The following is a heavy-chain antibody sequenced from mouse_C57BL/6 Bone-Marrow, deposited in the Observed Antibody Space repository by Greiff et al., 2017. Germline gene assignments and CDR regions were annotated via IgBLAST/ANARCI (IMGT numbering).Heavy chain of an antibody. CDR2: ISYDGSN. V-gene: IGHV3-6*01. D-gene: IGHD2-3*01. CDR1: GYSITSGYY. CDR3: AREDGYYVWFAY. J-gene: IGHJ3*01. Sequence: EVKLQESGPGLVQPSQSLSLTCSVTGYSITSGYYWNWIRQFPGNKLEWMGYISYDGSNNYNPSLKNRISITRDTSKNQFFLKLNSVTTEDTATYYCAREDGYYVWFAYWGQGTLVTVSA.